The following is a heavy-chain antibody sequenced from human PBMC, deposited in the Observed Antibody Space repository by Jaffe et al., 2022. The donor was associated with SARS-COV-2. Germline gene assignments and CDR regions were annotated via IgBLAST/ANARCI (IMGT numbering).Heavy chain of an antibody. Sequence: EGQLLESGGGLVQPGGSLRLSCAASGFIFGNYAMTWVRQAPGKGLEWVSSISASGFDTYYADSVKGRFTLSRDNSKKTVSLQMNSLRAEDTAVYYCAKDGRSDIWGQGTLVTVSS. CDR2: ISASGFDT. J-gene: IGHJ3*02. D-gene: IGHD1-26*01. CDR3: AKDGRSDI. CDR1: GFIFGNYA. V-gene: IGHV3-23*01.